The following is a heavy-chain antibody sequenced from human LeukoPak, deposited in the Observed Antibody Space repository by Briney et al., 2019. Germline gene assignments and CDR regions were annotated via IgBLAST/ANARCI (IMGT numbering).Heavy chain of an antibody. J-gene: IGHJ4*02. CDR1: GFTFGDYA. V-gene: IGHV3-49*04. CDR2: IRSKAYGGTT. D-gene: IGHD7-27*01. Sequence: GGSLRLSCTASGFTFGDYAMSWVRQAPGKGLEWVGFIRSKAYGGTTEYAASVNGRFTISRDDSKSIAYLQMNSLKTEDTAVYYCTRAAGDSSPFDYWGQGTLVTVSS. CDR3: TRAAGDSSPFDY.